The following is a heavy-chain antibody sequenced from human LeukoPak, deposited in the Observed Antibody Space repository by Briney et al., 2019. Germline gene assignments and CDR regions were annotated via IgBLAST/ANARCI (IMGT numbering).Heavy chain of an antibody. CDR2: INHSGST. CDR3: AGSLPPQAFGY. J-gene: IGHJ4*02. V-gene: IGHV4-39*07. Sequence: PSETLSLTCTVSSGSISTSNYYWSWIRQPPGKGLEWIGEINHSGSTNYNPSLKSRVTISVDTSKNQFSLKLSSVTAADTAVYYCAGSLPPQAFGYWGQGTLVTVSS. D-gene: IGHD3-3*02. CDR1: SGSISTSNYY.